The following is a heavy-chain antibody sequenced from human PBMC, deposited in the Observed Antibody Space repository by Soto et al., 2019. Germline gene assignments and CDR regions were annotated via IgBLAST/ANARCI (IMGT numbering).Heavy chain of an antibody. CDR1: GYTFTGYY. CDR2: INPNSGGT. V-gene: IGHV1-2*04. J-gene: IGHJ6*02. Sequence: PSVNVSCKASGYTFTGYYMQWVRQAPGQGLEWMGWINPNSGGTNYAQKFQGWVTMTRDTSISTAYMELSRLRSDDTAVYYCARDTSVAGYYGMDVWGQGTTVTVSS. CDR3: ARDTSVAGYYGMDV. D-gene: IGHD6-19*01.